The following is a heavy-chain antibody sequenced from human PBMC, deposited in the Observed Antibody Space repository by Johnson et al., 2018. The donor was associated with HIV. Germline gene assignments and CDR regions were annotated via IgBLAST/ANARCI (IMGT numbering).Heavy chain of an antibody. V-gene: IGHV3-13*01. Sequence: VQLVESGGGLKQPGGSLRLSCAASGFTFSSYDMHWVRQATGKGLEWVSTIGTAGDTYYPGSVKGRFTLTREDAKNSLYLQMNSLRAGDTALYYCARAVCRGGRCYSHDAFDIWGQGTMVTVSS. CDR2: IGTAGDT. CDR1: GFTFSSYD. CDR3: ARAVCRGGRCYSHDAFDI. D-gene: IGHD2-15*01. J-gene: IGHJ3*02.